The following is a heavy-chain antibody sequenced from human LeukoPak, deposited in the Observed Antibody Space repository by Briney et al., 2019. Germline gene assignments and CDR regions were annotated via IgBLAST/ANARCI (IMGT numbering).Heavy chain of an antibody. V-gene: IGHV4-59*01. D-gene: IGHD3-10*01. CDR2: IYYSGST. CDR3: ASGYYGSGSYLGFDY. CDR1: GGSFSGYY. Sequence: SETLSLTCAVYGGSFSGYYWSWIRQPPGKGLEWIGYIYYSGSTNYNPSLKSRVTISVDTSKNQFSLKLSSVTAADTAVYYCASGYYGSGSYLGFDYWGQGTLVTVSS. J-gene: IGHJ4*02.